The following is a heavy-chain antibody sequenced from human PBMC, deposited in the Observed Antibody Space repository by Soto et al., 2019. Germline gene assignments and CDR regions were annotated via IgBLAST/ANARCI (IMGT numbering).Heavy chain of an antibody. V-gene: IGHV1-69*04. D-gene: IGHD5-18*01. Sequence: SVKVSCKASGGAFSRYTSSWVRQAPGQGLEWMGRIIPILGIANYAQKFQGRVTITADKSTSTAYMELSSLRSEDTAVYYCAREAAMVFDYWGQGTLVTV. CDR2: IIPILGIA. CDR3: AREAAMVFDY. CDR1: GGAFSRYT. J-gene: IGHJ4*02.